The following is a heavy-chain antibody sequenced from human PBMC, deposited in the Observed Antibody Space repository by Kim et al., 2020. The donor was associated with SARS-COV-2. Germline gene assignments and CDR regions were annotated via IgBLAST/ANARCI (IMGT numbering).Heavy chain of an antibody. V-gene: IGHV3-43*02. CDR3: VRASGWLTRC. CDR2: ISANGETK. CDR1: GFTFDHSA. J-gene: IGHJ4*02. Sequence: GVSLRLSCAASGFTFDHSAMHGVRQAPGKCLEWVSLISANGETKYYADSVKGRFTISIDNSKNSLYPLMNSPRTEDTDLYYCVRASGWLTRCWGPGTLVRLSS. D-gene: IGHD6-19*01.